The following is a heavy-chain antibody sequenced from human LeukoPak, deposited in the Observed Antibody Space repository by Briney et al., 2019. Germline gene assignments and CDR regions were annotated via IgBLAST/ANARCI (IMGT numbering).Heavy chain of an antibody. J-gene: IGHJ5*02. D-gene: IGHD3-3*01. V-gene: IGHV4-61*02. CDR1: GGSISSGSYY. CDR2: IYTSGST. CDR3: ARETVYYDFWSGYYTGWFDP. Sequence: KTSETLSLTCTVSGGSISSGSYYWSWIRQPAGKGLEWIGRIYTSGSTNYNPSLKSRVTISVDTSKNQFSLKLSSVTAADTAVYYCARETVYYDFWSGYYTGWFDPWGQGTLVTVSS.